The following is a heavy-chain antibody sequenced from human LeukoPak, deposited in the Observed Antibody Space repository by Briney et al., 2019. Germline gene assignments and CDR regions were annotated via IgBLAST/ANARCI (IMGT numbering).Heavy chain of an antibody. CDR2: IYSGGST. D-gene: IGHD4-23*01. CDR1: GFTFSSYG. J-gene: IGHJ6*02. Sequence: GGSLRLSCAASGFTFSSYGMHWVRQAPGKGLEWVSVIYSGGSTYYADSVKGRFTISRDNSKNTLYLQMNSLRAEDTAVYYCATLGGRPSYYYYYGMDVWGQGTTVTVSS. V-gene: IGHV3-66*01. CDR3: ATLGGRPSYYYYYGMDV.